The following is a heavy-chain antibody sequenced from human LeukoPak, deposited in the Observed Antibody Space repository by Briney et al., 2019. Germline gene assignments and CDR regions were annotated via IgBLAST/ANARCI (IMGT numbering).Heavy chain of an antibody. CDR3: AKVGAYDILTGYYNNDAFDI. J-gene: IGHJ3*02. CDR2: ISGSGGST. V-gene: IGHV3-23*01. Sequence: GGSLRLSCAASGFTFSSYAMSWVRQAPGKGLEWVSAISGSGGSTYYADSVKGRFTISRDNSKNTLYLQMNSLRAEDTAVYYCAKVGAYDILTGYYNNDAFDIWGQGTMVTVSS. CDR1: GFTFSSYA. D-gene: IGHD3-9*01.